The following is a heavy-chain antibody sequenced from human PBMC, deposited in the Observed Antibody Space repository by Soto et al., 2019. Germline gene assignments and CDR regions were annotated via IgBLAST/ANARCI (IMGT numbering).Heavy chain of an antibody. J-gene: IGHJ4*02. V-gene: IGHV4-30-2*01. CDR3: ARDSSSGYYFDY. CDR2: IYHSGTT. Sequence: NPSETLSLTCAVSGGSISSGGYSWSWIRQPPGRGLEWIGYIYHSGTTYYNPSLKSRVTMSVASSKNQFSLRLSSVTAADTAVYYCARDSSSGYYFDYWGQGTLVTVSS. D-gene: IGHD3-22*01. CDR1: GGSISSGGYS.